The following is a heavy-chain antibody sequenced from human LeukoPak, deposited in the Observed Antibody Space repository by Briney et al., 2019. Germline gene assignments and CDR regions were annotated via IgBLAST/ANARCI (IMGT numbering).Heavy chain of an antibody. J-gene: IGHJ5*02. CDR3: ARSRLLKPAANWFDP. V-gene: IGHV4-59*01. CDR1: DGSISSYY. D-gene: IGHD2-2*01. Sequence: SETLSLTCTVSDGSISSYYWSWIRQPPGKGLEWIGYIYYSGSTNYNPSLKSRVTISVDTSKNQFSLKLSSVAAADTAVYYCARSRLLKPAANWFDPWGQGTLVTVSS. CDR2: IYYSGST.